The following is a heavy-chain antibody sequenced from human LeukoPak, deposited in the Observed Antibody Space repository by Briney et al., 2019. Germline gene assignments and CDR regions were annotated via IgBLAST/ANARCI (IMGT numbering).Heavy chain of an antibody. CDR2: IYHSGST. J-gene: IGHJ6*03. CDR3: ARDFGPYSSSWYLVGYYYYYMDV. V-gene: IGHV4-39*07. D-gene: IGHD6-13*01. Sequence: SETLSLTCTVSGGSISSSNCYWGWIRQPPGKGLEWIGSIYHSGSTYYNPSLKSRVTISVDTSKNQFSLKLSSVTAADTAVYYCARDFGPYSSSWYLVGYYYYYMDVWGKGTTVTVSS. CDR1: GGSISSSNCY.